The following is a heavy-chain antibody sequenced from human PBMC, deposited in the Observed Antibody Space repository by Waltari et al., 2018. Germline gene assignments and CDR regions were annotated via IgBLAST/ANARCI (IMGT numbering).Heavy chain of an antibody. CDR3: ARDESVGPGLGQYCSGGSCYSGVDY. J-gene: IGHJ4*02. CDR2: INPNIGGT. V-gene: IGHV1-2*02. Sequence: QVQLVQSGAEVKKPGASVKVSCKASGYTFTGYYMHWVRQAPGPGLEWMGWINPNIGGTNYAPKFQGRVTMTRDTSISTAYMELSRLRSDDTAVYYCARDESVGPGLGQYCSGGSCYSGVDYWGQGTLVTVSS. D-gene: IGHD2-15*01. CDR1: GYTFTGYY.